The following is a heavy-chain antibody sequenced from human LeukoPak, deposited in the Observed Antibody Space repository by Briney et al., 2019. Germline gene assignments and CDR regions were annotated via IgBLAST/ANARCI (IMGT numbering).Heavy chain of an antibody. J-gene: IGHJ4*02. CDR1: GGTFSSYA. CDR2: IIPIFGTA. CDR3: ATGFWSGNHSGPVRY. Sequence: ASVKVSCKASGGTFSSYAISWVRQAPGQGLEWMGGIIPIFGTANYAQKFQGRVTITADESTSTAYMELSSLRSEDTAVYYCATGFWSGNHSGPVRYWGQGTLVTVSS. V-gene: IGHV1-69*01. D-gene: IGHD3-3*01.